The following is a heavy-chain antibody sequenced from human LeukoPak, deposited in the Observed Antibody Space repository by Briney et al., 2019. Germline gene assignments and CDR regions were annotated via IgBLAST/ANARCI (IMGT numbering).Heavy chain of an antibody. CDR2: INPNSGGT. Sequence: ASVKVSCKASGYTFTGYYMHWVRQAPGQGLEWMGWINPNSGGTNYAQKFQGRVTMTRGTSISTAYMELSRLRSDDTAVYYCARDNRKVVPAANIYYYYMDVWGKGTTVTDSS. CDR1: GYTFTGYY. J-gene: IGHJ6*03. V-gene: IGHV1-2*02. CDR3: ARDNRKVVPAANIYYYYMDV. D-gene: IGHD2-2*01.